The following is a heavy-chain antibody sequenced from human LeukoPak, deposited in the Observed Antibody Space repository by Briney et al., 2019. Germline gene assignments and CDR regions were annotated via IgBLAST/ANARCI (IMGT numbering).Heavy chain of an antibody. CDR3: ARGRSRYFDL. J-gene: IGHJ2*01. V-gene: IGHV4-38-2*02. Sequence: SETLSLTCSVSGYSISSGYYWGWIRQPPGKGLEWIGNIYHSGSTYYNPSLKSRVTTSVETSKNQFSLKLSSVTAADTAVYYCARGRSRYFDLWGRGTLVTVSS. CDR1: GYSISSGYY. CDR2: IYHSGST.